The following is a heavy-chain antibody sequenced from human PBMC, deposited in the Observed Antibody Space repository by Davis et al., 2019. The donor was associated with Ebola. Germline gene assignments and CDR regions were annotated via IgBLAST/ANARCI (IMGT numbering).Heavy chain of an antibody. CDR2: ISSSSSTI. CDR3: AKDRGLGYCSGGTCSFFGMDA. J-gene: IGHJ6*04. V-gene: IGHV3-48*01. Sequence: GGSLRLSCAASGFTFSSYSMNWVRQAPGKGLEWVSYISSSSSTIYYADSVKGRFTISRDNAKNTLYLQMNSLRAEDTAVYFCAKDRGLGYCSGGTCSFFGMDAWGKGTTVTVSS. CDR1: GFTFSSYS. D-gene: IGHD2-15*01.